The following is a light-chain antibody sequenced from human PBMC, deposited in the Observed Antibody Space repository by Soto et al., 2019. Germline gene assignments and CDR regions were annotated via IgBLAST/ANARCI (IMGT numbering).Light chain of an antibody. CDR3: CSYAGSSPPYV. J-gene: IGLJ1*01. V-gene: IGLV2-23*01. CDR2: EGN. CDR1: SSDVGSYNL. Sequence: QSALTQPASVSGSPGQSITISCTGTSSDVGSYNLVSWYQQHPHKAPKLIIYEGNKRPSGVSTRFSGSKSGNAASLTISGLQTDDEAEYYCCSYAGSSPPYVFGSGTKLTVL.